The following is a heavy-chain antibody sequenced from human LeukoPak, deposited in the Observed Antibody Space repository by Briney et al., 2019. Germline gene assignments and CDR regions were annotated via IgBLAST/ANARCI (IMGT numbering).Heavy chain of an antibody. J-gene: IGHJ6*03. Sequence: GGSLRLSCAASGFTFSSYGMHWVRQAPGKGLEWVSYISSTSSSYIYYADSVKGRFTISRDNSKNTLYLQMNSLRPEDTAVYYCAKDTVKVTTIRRVPHYMDVWGTGTTVTISS. CDR2: ISSTSSSYI. V-gene: IGHV3-21*01. CDR1: GFTFSSYG. D-gene: IGHD5-12*01. CDR3: AKDTVKVTTIRRVPHYMDV.